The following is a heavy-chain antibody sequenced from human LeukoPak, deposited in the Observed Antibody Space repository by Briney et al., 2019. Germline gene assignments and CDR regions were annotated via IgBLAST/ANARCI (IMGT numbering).Heavy chain of an antibody. CDR3: ARADSSGYFLYFDY. CDR1: GGSLSGYY. J-gene: IGHJ4*02. CDR2: IYTSGST. Sequence: SETLSLTCAVYGGSLSGYYWSWIRQPAGKGLEWIGRIYTSGSTNYNPSLKSRVTMSVDTSKNQFSLKLSSVTAADTAVYYCARADSSGYFLYFDYWGQGTLVTVSS. V-gene: IGHV4-59*10. D-gene: IGHD3-22*01.